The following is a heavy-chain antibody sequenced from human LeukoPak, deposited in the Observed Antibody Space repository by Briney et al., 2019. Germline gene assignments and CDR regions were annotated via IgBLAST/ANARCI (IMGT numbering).Heavy chain of an antibody. CDR2: INHSGST. CDR1: GGSFSGYY. V-gene: IGHV4-34*01. CDR3: ARGRGITMVRGRRNWFDP. Sequence: PSETLSLTCAVYGGSFSGYYWSWIRQPPGKGLEWIGEINHSGSTNYNPSLKSRVTISVGTSKNQFSLKLSSVTAADTAVYYCARGRGITMVRGRRNWFDPWGQGTLVTVSS. J-gene: IGHJ5*02. D-gene: IGHD3-10*01.